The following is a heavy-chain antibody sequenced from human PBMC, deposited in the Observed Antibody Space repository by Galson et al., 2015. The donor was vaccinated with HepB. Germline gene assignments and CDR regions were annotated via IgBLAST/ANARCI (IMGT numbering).Heavy chain of an antibody. CDR1: GFTFSSYG. CDR2: IWYDGSNK. V-gene: IGHV3-33*01. J-gene: IGHJ4*02. Sequence: SLRLSCAASGFTFSSYGMHWVRQAPGKGLEWVTVIWYDGSNKYYADSVKGRFTISRDNSKNTLYLQMNSLRAEDTAVYYCARDSSDGVAFDYWGQGTLATASS. D-gene: IGHD6-19*01. CDR3: ARDSSDGVAFDY.